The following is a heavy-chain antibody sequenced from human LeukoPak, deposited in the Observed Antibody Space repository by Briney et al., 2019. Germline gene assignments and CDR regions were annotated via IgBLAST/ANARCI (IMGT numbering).Heavy chain of an antibody. V-gene: IGHV4-34*01. J-gene: IGHJ5*02. CDR2: INHSGST. CDR1: GGSFGGYY. CDR3: ARGGGRHSFDP. D-gene: IGHD3-10*01. Sequence: SETLSLTCAVYGGSFGGYYWSWIRQPPGKGLEWIGEINHSGSTNYNPSLKSRVTISVDTSKNQFSLKLSSVTAADTAVYYCARGGGRHSFDPWGQGTLVTVSS.